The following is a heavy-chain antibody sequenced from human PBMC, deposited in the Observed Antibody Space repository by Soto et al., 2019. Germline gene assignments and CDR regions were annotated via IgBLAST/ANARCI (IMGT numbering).Heavy chain of an antibody. V-gene: IGHV5-51*01. D-gene: IGHD1-1*01. Sequence: GESLTISCTCSGYSFTRYWIGWVRQMPGKGLEWMGIIYPGDSDTRYSPSFQGQVTISADKSISTAYLQWSSLKASDTAMYYCARLPGATISYYYGMDVWGQGTTVTVSS. CDR2: IYPGDSDT. CDR1: GYSFTRYW. J-gene: IGHJ6*02. CDR3: ARLPGATISYYYGMDV.